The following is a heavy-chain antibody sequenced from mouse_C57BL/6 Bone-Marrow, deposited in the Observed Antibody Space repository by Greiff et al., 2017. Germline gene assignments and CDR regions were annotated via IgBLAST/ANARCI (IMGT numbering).Heavy chain of an antibody. Sequence: QVQLQQSGAELVRPGSSVKLSCKASGYTFTSYWMHWVKQRPIQGLEWIGNIDPSDSETHYNQKFKDKATLTVDKSSSTAYMQLSSLTSEDSAVYYCARGDYDYDERYAMDYWVKEPQSPSPQ. J-gene: IGHJ4*01. CDR1: GYTFTSYW. D-gene: IGHD2-4*01. V-gene: IGHV1-52*01. CDR3: ARGDYDYDERYAMDY. CDR2: IDPSDSET.